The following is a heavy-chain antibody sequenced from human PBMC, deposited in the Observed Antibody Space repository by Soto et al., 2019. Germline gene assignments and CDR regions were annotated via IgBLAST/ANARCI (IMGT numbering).Heavy chain of an antibody. CDR1: GVTFSDYS. CDR2: IDSRGRTL. Sequence: PGGALRLSCFASGVTFSDYSMSWIRQAPGKGLEWLAFIDSRGRTLSYADSVRGRFTVSRDNAENSVYLQMDSLRADDTAVYYCARQAARNYIDSWGQGNSVTVSS. D-gene: IGHD6-6*01. J-gene: IGHJ4*02. V-gene: IGHV3-11*01. CDR3: ARQAARNYIDS.